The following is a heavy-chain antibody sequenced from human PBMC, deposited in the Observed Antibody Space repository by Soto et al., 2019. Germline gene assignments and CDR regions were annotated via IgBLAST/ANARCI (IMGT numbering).Heavy chain of an antibody. Sequence: SETLSLTCTVSGGSISSYYWSWIRQPPGKGLEWIGYIYYSGSTNYNPSLKSRVTISVDTSKNQFSLKLSSVTAADTAVYYCATGVKYYYDNTGPFYFDHWGQGTLVTVSS. J-gene: IGHJ4*02. V-gene: IGHV4-59*01. CDR1: GGSISSYY. D-gene: IGHD3-22*01. CDR2: IYYSGST. CDR3: ATGVKYYYDNTGPFYFDH.